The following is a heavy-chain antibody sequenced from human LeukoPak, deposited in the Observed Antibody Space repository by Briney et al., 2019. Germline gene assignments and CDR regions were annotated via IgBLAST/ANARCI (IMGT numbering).Heavy chain of an antibody. J-gene: IGHJ3*02. Sequence: PGGSLRLSCLHSGFTFSSYWMSWVRQAPGKGLEWVANIKQDGSDKYYVDSVKGRFTISRDNAKNSLYLQMNSLRAEDTAVYFCASGPRWVGAAWAHSFNIWGQGTMVTVSS. CDR3: ASGPRWVGAAWAHSFNI. D-gene: IGHD2-15*01. V-gene: IGHV3-7*01. CDR1: GFTFSSYW. CDR2: IKQDGSDK.